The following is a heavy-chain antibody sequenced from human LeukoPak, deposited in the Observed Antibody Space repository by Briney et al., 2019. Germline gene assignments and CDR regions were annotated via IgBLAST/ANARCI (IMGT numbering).Heavy chain of an antibody. CDR2: ILFDGTKK. D-gene: IGHD1-26*01. CDR1: RSTFSRHA. Sequence: GGSLRLSCAASRSTFSRHATHCVRQAPDKGDERGAFILFDGTKKDYAESLKSRLILSRDNSQKTLYLQMNSPRTQNTAVYISAKRPGGADWVPFDYWGQGTLVTVCS. J-gene: IGHJ4*02. CDR3: AKRPGGADWVPFDY. V-gene: IGHV3-30*02.